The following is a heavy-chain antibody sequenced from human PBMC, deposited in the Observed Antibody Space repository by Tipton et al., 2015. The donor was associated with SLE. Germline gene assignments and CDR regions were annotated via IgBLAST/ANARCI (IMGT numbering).Heavy chain of an antibody. Sequence: SLRLSCAASGFTFSNAWMSWVRQAPGKGLEWVGRIKSKTDGGTTDYAAPVKGRFTISRDDSKNTLYLQMNSLKTEDTAVYYCTTSYYYEYYFDYWGQGTLVTVSS. CDR1: GFTFSNAW. CDR2: IKSKTDGGTT. J-gene: IGHJ4*02. V-gene: IGHV3-15*01. CDR3: TTSYYYEYYFDY. D-gene: IGHD3-22*01.